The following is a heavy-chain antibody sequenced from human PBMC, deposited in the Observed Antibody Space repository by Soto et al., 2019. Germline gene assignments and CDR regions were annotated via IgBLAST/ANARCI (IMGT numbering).Heavy chain of an antibody. Sequence: QVQLLQSGAELKRAGSSVRVSCTASGGSFNSYTVSWVRQAPGQGLEWMGRIIPYLGISNYAEKFWGRVTISANRSTSTAYMDLGVLTSEDTALYFCAREDSSSSLDYWGQGSLVTVSS. D-gene: IGHD2-2*01. V-gene: IGHV1-69*08. CDR2: IIPYLGIS. CDR1: GGSFNSYT. J-gene: IGHJ4*02. CDR3: AREDSSSSLDY.